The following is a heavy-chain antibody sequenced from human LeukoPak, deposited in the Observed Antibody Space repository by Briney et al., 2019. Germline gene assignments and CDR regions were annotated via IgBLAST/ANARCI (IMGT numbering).Heavy chain of an antibody. Sequence: GGSLRLSCAASGFSFSNYGMSWVRQVPGKGLEWVSSLTVTGSGTYYADSVKGRFTVSRDNSRNTVYLQMNSLRVEDTAVYYCAKEGSTSWYFLWDYWGQGTLVTVSP. V-gene: IGHV3-23*01. CDR1: GFSFSNYG. CDR3: AKEGSTSWYFLWDY. D-gene: IGHD2/OR15-2a*01. J-gene: IGHJ4*02. CDR2: LTVTGSGT.